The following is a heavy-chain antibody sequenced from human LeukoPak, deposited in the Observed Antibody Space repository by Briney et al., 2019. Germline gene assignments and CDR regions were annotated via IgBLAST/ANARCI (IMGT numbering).Heavy chain of an antibody. CDR3: ARDLRGMATPYFDY. CDR1: GYTFTSYG. D-gene: IGHD5-24*01. J-gene: IGHJ4*02. V-gene: IGHV1-18*01. CDR2: ISAYNGNT. Sequence: APVKVSCKASGYTFTSYGISWVRQAPGQGLEWMGWISAYNGNTNYAQKLQGRVTMTTDTSTSTVYMELRSLRSDDTAVYYCARDLRGMATPYFDYWGQGTPVTVSS.